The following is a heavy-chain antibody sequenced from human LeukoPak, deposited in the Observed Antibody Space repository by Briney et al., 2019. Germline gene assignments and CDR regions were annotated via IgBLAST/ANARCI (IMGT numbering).Heavy chain of an antibody. Sequence: SVKVSCKTSGGTFSSSAITWVRQAPGQGLEWMGRIIPVLNITTYAQKFHGSVTISADTSTSTVSMELSSLRSEETAVYYCARDQGLTAPPPYGLDVWGQGTTVIVSS. CDR3: ARDQGLTAPPPYGLDV. J-gene: IGHJ6*02. D-gene: IGHD5-18*01. V-gene: IGHV1-69*04. CDR2: IIPVLNIT. CDR1: GGTFSSSA.